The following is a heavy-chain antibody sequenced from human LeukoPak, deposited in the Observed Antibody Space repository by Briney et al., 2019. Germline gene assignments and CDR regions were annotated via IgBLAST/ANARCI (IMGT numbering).Heavy chain of an antibody. CDR1: GFTFSSYG. D-gene: IGHD5-18*01. Sequence: TGGSLRLSCAASGFTFSSYGMHWVREAPGKGLEWVAVIWYDGSNKYYADSVKGRFTISRDNSKNTLYLQMNSLRAEDTAVYYCARSKWIQLWYSLDYWGQGTLVTVS. CDR3: ARSKWIQLWYSLDY. J-gene: IGHJ4*02. V-gene: IGHV3-33*01. CDR2: IWYDGSNK.